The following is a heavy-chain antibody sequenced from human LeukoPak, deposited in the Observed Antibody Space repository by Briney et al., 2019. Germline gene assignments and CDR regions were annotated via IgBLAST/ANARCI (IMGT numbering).Heavy chain of an antibody. J-gene: IGHJ5*02. Sequence: ESSQTLSLTCTVSGGSISSGDYSWSWIRQPPGKGLEWIGYIYYSGSTYYNPSLKSRVTISVDTSKNQFSLKLSSVTAADTAVYYCARGSYYYDSSGYLNWFDPWGQGTLVTVSS. V-gene: IGHV4-30-4*01. CDR1: GGSISSGDYS. CDR2: IYYSGST. D-gene: IGHD3-22*01. CDR3: ARGSYYYDSSGYLNWFDP.